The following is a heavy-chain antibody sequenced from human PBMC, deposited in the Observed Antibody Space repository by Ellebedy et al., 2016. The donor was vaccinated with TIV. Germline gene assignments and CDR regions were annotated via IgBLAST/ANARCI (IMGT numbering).Heavy chain of an antibody. CDR1: GYTFTSYA. CDR3: ARDMTTVTINWFDP. D-gene: IGHD4-17*01. CDR2: INAGNGNT. J-gene: IGHJ5*02. Sequence: ASVKVSCXASGYTFTSYAMHWVRQAPGQRLEWMGWINAGNGNTKYSQKFQGRVTITGDTSASTAYMELSSLRSEDTAVYYCARDMTTVTINWFDPWGQGTLVTVSS. V-gene: IGHV1-3*01.